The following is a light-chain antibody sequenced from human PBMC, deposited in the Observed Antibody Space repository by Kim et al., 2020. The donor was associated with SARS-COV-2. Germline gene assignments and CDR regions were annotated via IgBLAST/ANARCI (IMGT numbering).Light chain of an antibody. Sequence: SYELTQPPSVSVSPGQTASITCSGDKLGDKYACWYQQKPGQSPVLVIYQDSKRPSGIPERFSGSNSGNTATLTISGTQAMDEADYYCQAWDSSLWVFCGGTQLTVL. CDR3: QAWDSSLWV. CDR1: KLGDKY. J-gene: IGLJ3*02. V-gene: IGLV3-1*01. CDR2: QDS.